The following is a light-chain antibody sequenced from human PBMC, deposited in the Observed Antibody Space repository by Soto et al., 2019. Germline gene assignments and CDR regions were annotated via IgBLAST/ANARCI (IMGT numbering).Light chain of an antibody. V-gene: IGLV2-8*01. J-gene: IGLJ2*01. CDR3: ISYAGSNLV. Sequence: SVLTQPPSASGSPGQSVTISCTGTSSDVGGYNYVSWYQQHPGKAPKVMIYEVSKRPSGVPDRFSGSKSGNTASLTVSGMQAEDEADYYCISYAGSNLVFGGGTKLTVL. CDR2: EVS. CDR1: SSDVGGYNY.